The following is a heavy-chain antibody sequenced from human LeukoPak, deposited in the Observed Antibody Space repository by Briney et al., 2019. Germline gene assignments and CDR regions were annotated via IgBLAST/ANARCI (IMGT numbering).Heavy chain of an antibody. D-gene: IGHD3-10*01. CDR1: GFTFSSYE. V-gene: IGHV3-48*03. CDR3: ERVPVVLLCFGDRLGMDV. CDR2: ISSSGSTI. Sequence: GGSLRLSCAASGFTFSSYEMNWVRQAPGKGLEWVSYISSSGSTIYYADSVKGRFTISRDNAKNSLYLQMNSLRAEDTAVYYCERVPVVLLCFGDRLGMDVWGQGTTVTVSS. J-gene: IGHJ6*02.